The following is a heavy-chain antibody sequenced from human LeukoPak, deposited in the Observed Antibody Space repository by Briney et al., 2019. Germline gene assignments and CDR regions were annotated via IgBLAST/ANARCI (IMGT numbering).Heavy chain of an antibody. CDR3: ARADYYDSSGQSFDS. CDR1: GGSISSGSYY. D-gene: IGHD3-22*01. Sequence: SETLSLTCTVSGGSISSGSYYWSWVWQPAGKGLEWIGRIYTSGSTNYNPSLKSRVTISVDTSKNQFSLKLSSVTAADTAVYYCARADYYDSSGQSFDSWGQGTLVTVSS. CDR2: IYTSGST. J-gene: IGHJ4*02. V-gene: IGHV4-61*02.